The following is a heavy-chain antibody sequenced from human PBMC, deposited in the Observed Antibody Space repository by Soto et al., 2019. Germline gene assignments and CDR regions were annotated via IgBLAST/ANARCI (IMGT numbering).Heavy chain of an antibody. CDR3: ARNYYDSSGYPSVWFDP. Sequence: PSETLSLTCTVSGGSISSGGYYWSWIRQHPGKGLEWIGYIYYSGSTYYNPSLKSRVTISVDTSKNQFSLKLSSVTAADTAVYYCARNYYDSSGYPSVWFDPWGQGTLVTVSS. J-gene: IGHJ5*02. D-gene: IGHD3-22*01. V-gene: IGHV4-31*03. CDR2: IYYSGST. CDR1: GGSISSGGYY.